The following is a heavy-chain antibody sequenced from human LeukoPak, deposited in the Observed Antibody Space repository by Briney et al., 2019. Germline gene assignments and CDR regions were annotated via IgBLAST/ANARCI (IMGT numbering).Heavy chain of an antibody. J-gene: IGHJ1*01. D-gene: IGHD2-2*01. Sequence: GGSLRLSCAPSGFTFSSYAMSWVRQAPGKGLEWVSAISGSGGSTYYADSVKGRFTISRDNSKNTLYLQMNSLRTEDTAVYYCAKDWGQVPASISGHWGQGTLVTVSS. V-gene: IGHV3-23*01. CDR2: ISGSGGST. CDR3: AKDWGQVPASISGH. CDR1: GFTFSSYA.